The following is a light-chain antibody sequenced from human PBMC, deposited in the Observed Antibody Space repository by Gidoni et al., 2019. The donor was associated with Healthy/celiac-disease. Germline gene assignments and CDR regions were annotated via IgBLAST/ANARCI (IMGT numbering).Light chain of an antibody. CDR1: KLGDKY. CDR2: QDS. V-gene: IGLV3-1*01. Sequence: SYELTPPPSVSVSPGQTTSITCSGDKLGDKYACWYQQKPGQSPVLVIYQDSKRPSGIPVRFSGSNSGNTATLTISGTQAMDEADYYCQAWDSSTAYVVFGGGTKLTVL. J-gene: IGLJ2*01. CDR3: QAWDSSTAYVV.